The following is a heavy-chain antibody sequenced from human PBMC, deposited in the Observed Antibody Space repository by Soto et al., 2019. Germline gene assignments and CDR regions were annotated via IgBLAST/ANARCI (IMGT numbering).Heavy chain of an antibody. J-gene: IGHJ4*02. CDR3: AKDGEWELMSYYFDC. D-gene: IGHD1-26*01. CDR1: GGSISSYY. Sequence: PSETLSLTCTVSGGSISSYYWSWIRQPPGKGLEWIGYIYYSGNTNYNPSLKSRVTISVDTSKNQFSLKLSSVTAADTAVYYCAKDGEWELMSYYFDCWGQDTLVTVSS. V-gene: IGHV4-59*01. CDR2: IYYSGNT.